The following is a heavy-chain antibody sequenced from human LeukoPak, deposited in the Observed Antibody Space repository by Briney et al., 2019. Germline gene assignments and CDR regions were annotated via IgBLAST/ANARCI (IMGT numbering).Heavy chain of an antibody. V-gene: IGHV3-7*01. CDR3: ARDPKYSSIDY. CDR1: GLSVSSNF. J-gene: IGHJ4*02. CDR2: IKQDGSEK. Sequence: PGGSLRLSCAATGLSVSSNFMSWVRQAPGKGLEWVANIKQDGSEKYYVDSVKGRFTISRDNAKNSLYLQMNSLRAEDTAVYYCARDPKYSSIDYWGQGTLVTVSS. D-gene: IGHD6-13*01.